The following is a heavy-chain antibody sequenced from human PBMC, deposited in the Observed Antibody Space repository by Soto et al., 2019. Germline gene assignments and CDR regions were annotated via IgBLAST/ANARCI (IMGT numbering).Heavy chain of an antibody. D-gene: IGHD2-15*01. CDR1: GGSIDSSSYY. CDR3: ARQSGLGYCSGGSCYSDVFWYFDL. Sequence: QLQLQESGPGLVKPSETLSLTCTVSGGSIDSSSYYWGWIRQPPGKGLEWIGNIYYSGSTYYNPSLMSRVTISVDTSKNQFSLQLSSVTAADTAVYYCARQSGLGYCSGGSCYSDVFWYFDLWGRGTLVTVSS. CDR2: IYYSGST. J-gene: IGHJ2*01. V-gene: IGHV4-39*01.